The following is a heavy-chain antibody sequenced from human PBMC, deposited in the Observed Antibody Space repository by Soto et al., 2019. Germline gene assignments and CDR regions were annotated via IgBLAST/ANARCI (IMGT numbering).Heavy chain of an antibody. D-gene: IGHD3-10*01. CDR3: ARSPAVSYGSGSYYRGGRPARYYFDY. V-gene: IGHV4-39*07. CDR2: INHSGST. Sequence: SETLSLTCSVSGGSISSSSYYWGWIRQPPGKGLEWIGEINHSGSTNYNPSLKSRVTISVDTSKNQFSLKLSSVTAADTAVYYCARSPAVSYGSGSYYRGGRPARYYFDYWGQGTLVTVSS. CDR1: GGSISSSSYY. J-gene: IGHJ4*02.